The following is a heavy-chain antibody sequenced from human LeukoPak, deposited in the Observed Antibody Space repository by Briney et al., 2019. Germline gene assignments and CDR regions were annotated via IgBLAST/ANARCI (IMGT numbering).Heavy chain of an antibody. J-gene: IGHJ6*02. CDR2: IYHSGST. CDR1: GGSISSSNW. CDR3: ARATGVDYYYYGMDV. V-gene: IGHV4-4*02. D-gene: IGHD7-27*01. Sequence: PSETLSLTCAVSGGSISSSNWWSWVRQPPGKGLEWIGEIYHSGSTNYNPSLKSRVTISVDKSKNQFSLKLSSVTAADTAVYYCARATGVDYYYYGMDVWGQGTTVTVSS.